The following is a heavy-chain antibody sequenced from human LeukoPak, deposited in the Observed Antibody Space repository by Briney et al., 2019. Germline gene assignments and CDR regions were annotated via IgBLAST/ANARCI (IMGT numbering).Heavy chain of an antibody. CDR3: ARCDLGTITAGPFHY. Sequence: GASVKVSYRASGYTFSNFCIAWVRQAPGQGLEWMGWISGYQGSTKYAQNFRGRVTMTIDRSTSTAYMDLRSLRSDHTAMYFCARCDLGTITAGPFHYWGQGTLVAVSS. CDR2: ISGYQGST. CDR1: GYTFSNFC. V-gene: IGHV1-18*01. D-gene: IGHD5-12*01. J-gene: IGHJ4*02.